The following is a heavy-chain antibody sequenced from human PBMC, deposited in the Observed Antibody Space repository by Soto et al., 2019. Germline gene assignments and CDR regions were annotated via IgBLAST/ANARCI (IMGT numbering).Heavy chain of an antibody. CDR3: ARFSGSYYYYYGMDV. D-gene: IGHD1-26*01. J-gene: IGHJ6*02. CDR1: GGSISSYY. Sequence: SSETLSLTCTVSGGSISSYYWSWIRQPPGKGLEWIGYIYYSGSTNYNPSLKSRVTISVDTSKNQFSLKLSSVTAADTAVYYCARFSGSYYYYYGMDVWGQGTTVTVSS. V-gene: IGHV4-59*01. CDR2: IYYSGST.